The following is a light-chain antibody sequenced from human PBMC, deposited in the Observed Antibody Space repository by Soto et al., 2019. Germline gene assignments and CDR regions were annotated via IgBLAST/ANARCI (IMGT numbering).Light chain of an antibody. CDR2: DAS. J-gene: IGKJ4*02. CDR3: QPYNYWPRT. V-gene: IGKV1-5*01. Sequence: DIQMTQSPSTLSAFVGDRVPITCRASQSVNSWLAWYQQRPGKAPKLLIYDASTLESGVPARFSGSGSGAEFTLTISSLQSEDFAVYYCQPYNYWPRTFGEGTKVDI. CDR1: QSVNSW.